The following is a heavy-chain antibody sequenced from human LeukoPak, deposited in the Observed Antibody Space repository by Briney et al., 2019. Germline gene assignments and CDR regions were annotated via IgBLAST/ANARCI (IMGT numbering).Heavy chain of an antibody. CDR2: ISSSGSTI. CDR3: ARGSAYYYDSSGYVGLIVY. V-gene: IGHV3-11*04. D-gene: IGHD3-22*01. Sequence: GGSLRLSCAASGFTFSDYYMSWIRQAPGKGLEWVSYISSSGSTIYYADSVKGRFTISRDNAKNTLYLQMNSLRAEDTAVYYCARGSAYYYDSSGYVGLIVYWGQGTLVTVSS. CDR1: GFTFSDYY. J-gene: IGHJ4*02.